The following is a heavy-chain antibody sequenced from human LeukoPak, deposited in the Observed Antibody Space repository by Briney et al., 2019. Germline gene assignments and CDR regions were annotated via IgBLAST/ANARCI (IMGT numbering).Heavy chain of an antibody. CDR2: INPSGGST. D-gene: IGHD6-6*01. Sequence: ASVKVSCKASGYTFTSYYMHWVRQAPGQGLECMGIINPSGGSTSYAQKFQGRVTMTRDTSTSTLYMDLSSLRSEDTAVYYCAREGEAARPGLNDAFDIWGQGTMVTVSS. CDR1: GYTFTSYY. CDR3: AREGEAARPGLNDAFDI. J-gene: IGHJ3*02. V-gene: IGHV1-46*01.